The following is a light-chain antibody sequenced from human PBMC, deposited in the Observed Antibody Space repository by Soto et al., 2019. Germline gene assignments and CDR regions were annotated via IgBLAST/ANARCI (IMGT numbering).Light chain of an antibody. CDR3: CTYAGSFHQ. Sequence: QSALTQPRSVSGSPGQAVTISCTGTNSDVGNYNFVSWYQHHPGKAPKLMIYDVTKRPSGVPDRFSGSKSGNTASLTISGLQPEDKADYYCCTYAGSFHQFGGGTKLTVL. CDR2: DVT. J-gene: IGLJ3*02. V-gene: IGLV2-11*01. CDR1: NSDVGNYNF.